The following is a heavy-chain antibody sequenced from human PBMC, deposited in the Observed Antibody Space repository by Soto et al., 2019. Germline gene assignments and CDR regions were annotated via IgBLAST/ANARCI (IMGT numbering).Heavy chain of an antibody. CDR2: IYHSGST. J-gene: IGHJ4*02. V-gene: IGHV4-30-2*01. CDR1: GGSVSSGGYS. Sequence: QLQLQESGSGLVKPSQTLSLTCAVSGGSVSSGGYSWIWIRQPPGKGLACIGYIYHSGSTYYNPSLKSRVTISVDRCKNQFSLKLSSVTAADTAVYYCARYSIAARRVIDYWGQGTLVNVSS. CDR3: ARYSIAARRVIDY. D-gene: IGHD6-25*01.